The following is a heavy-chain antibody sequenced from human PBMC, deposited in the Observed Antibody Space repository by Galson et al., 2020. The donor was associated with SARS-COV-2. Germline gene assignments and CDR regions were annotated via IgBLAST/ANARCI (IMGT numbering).Heavy chain of an antibody. CDR2: IWYDGSNK. J-gene: IGHJ4*02. V-gene: IGHV3-33*01. Sequence: GESLKISCAASGFTFSSYGMHWVRQAPGKGLEWVAVIWYDGSNKYYADSVKGRFTISRDNSKNTLYLQMNSLRAEDTAVYYCARGTGDYSNWFGEFQIDDWGQGTLVTVSS. D-gene: IGHD3-10*01. CDR3: ARGTGDYSNWFGEFQIDD. CDR1: GFTFSSYG.